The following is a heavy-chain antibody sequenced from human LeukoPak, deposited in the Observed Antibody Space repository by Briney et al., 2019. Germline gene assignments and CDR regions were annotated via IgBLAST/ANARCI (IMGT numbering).Heavy chain of an antibody. D-gene: IGHD3-9*01. J-gene: IGHJ4*02. CDR2: ISYDGSNK. V-gene: IGHV3-30*04. Sequence: GGSLRLSCAASGFTFSSYAMHWVRQAPGKGLEWVAVISYDGSNKYYADSVKGRFTISRDNSKNTLCLQMNSLRAEDTAVYYCARDRYRVLRYFDWLSQSMDYWGQGTLVTVSS. CDR1: GFTFSSYA. CDR3: ARDRYRVLRYFDWLSQSMDY.